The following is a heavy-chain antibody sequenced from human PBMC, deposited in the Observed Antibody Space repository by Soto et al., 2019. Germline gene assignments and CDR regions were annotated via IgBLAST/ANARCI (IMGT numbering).Heavy chain of an antibody. V-gene: IGHV1-69*13. CDR1: GGTFSSYA. J-gene: IGHJ6*02. CDR3: ARDTDKLYGMDV. D-gene: IGHD4-17*01. Sequence: SVKVSCKASGGTFSSYAIIWVRQAPGQGLEWMGGIIPIFGTANYAQKFQGRVTITADESTSTAYMELSSLRSEDTAVYYCARDTDKLYGMDVWGQGTTVTVSS. CDR2: IIPIFGTA.